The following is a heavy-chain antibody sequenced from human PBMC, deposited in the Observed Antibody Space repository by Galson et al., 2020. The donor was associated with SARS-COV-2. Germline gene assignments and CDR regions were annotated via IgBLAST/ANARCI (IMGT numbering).Heavy chain of an antibody. J-gene: IGHJ4*02. V-gene: IGHV3-23*01. CDR2: ISGSGGST. CDR3: ANGAVAGFGY. Sequence: TGGSLRLSCAASGFTFSSYSMSWVRKAPGQGLEWVSAISGSGGSTYYADSVKDRFTISRDNSKNTLYLQMNSLSAEDTAVYYCANGAVAGFGYWCQGALYTVAS. D-gene: IGHD6-19*01. CDR1: GFTFSSYS.